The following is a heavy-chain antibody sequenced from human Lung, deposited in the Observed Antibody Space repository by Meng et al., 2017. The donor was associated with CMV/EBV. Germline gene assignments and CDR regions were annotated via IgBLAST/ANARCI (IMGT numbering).Heavy chain of an antibody. Sequence: GESXKISXAASGFTFSNARMSWVRQAPGKGLEWVGRFKGTTDGGTTDYAAPVKGRFSISRDDSKKTLHLQMNSLKTEDTAVYFCLYYYDSSGYVDYWGQGTLVTVSS. V-gene: IGHV3-15*01. CDR2: FKGTTDGGTT. D-gene: IGHD3-22*01. J-gene: IGHJ4*02. CDR1: GFTFSNAR. CDR3: LYYYDSSGYVDY.